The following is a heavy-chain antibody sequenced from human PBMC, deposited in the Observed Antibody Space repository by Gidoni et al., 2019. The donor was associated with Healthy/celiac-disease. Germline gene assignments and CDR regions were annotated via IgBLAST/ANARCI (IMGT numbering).Heavy chain of an antibody. CDR1: GFTCSGYG. J-gene: IGHJ4*02. Sequence: QVQLVAPGGGVVQPGRPLRLSCAAPGFTCSGYGMHWVRQAPGKGLEWVSVMWYDGSNKYYEDSVKGRFTISRDNSKNTVYLQMNSLRAEDTAVYYCARDDCGGDCYPDYWGQGTQVTVSS. D-gene: IGHD2-21*01. V-gene: IGHV3-33*01. CDR3: ARDDCGGDCYPDY. CDR2: MWYDGSNK.